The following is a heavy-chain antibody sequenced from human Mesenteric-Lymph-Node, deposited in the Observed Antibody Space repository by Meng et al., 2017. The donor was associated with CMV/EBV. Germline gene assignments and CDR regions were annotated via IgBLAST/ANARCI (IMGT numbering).Heavy chain of an antibody. D-gene: IGHD3-22*01. J-gene: IGHJ4*02. V-gene: IGHV4-39*01. Sequence: RLQASGPGLVKPSGTLSLSCIVSGDSISNSTYYWTWIRQPPGKGLEWIGSVHHSGTTYYNPSLKGRLTISVDTSANLFSLRLTTVTAADTATYYCARRGNYDSDYSEYWGQGTLVTVSS. CDR1: GDSISNSTYY. CDR2: VHHSGTT. CDR3: ARRGNYDSDYSEY.